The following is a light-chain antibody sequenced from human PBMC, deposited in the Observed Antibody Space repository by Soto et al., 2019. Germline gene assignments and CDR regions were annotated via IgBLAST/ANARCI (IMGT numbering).Light chain of an antibody. J-gene: IGLJ2*01. CDR2: DVT. CDR3: SSYTTGRTLV. CDR1: NSDVGAYNF. V-gene: IGLV2-14*03. Sequence: QSVLTQPASVSGSPGQSITISCTGTNSDVGAYNFVSWYQQHPGKAPKLMIYDVTSRPSGVSNRFSGSKSGNTASLTISGLQAEDEADYYCSSYTTGRTLVFGGGTKVTVL.